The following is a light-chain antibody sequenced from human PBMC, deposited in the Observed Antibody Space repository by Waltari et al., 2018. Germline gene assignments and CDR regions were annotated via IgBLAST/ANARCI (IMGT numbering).Light chain of an antibody. CDR1: SIRSYY. J-gene: IGLJ1*01. Sequence: SSELTQDPAVSVALGQTVRLTCQGDSIRSYYANWDHEKAAQAPILFIYAQNNQPSVIPDRFSGSYSGRTASLTITGAQAEDEADYYCSSRDSGAHRHVFGTGTKVTVL. CDR3: SSRDSGAHRHV. V-gene: IGLV3-19*01. CDR2: AQN.